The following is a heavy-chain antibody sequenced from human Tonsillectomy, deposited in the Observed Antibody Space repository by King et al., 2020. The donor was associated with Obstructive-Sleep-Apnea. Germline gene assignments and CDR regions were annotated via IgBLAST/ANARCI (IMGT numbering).Heavy chain of an antibody. V-gene: IGHV4-59*01. Sequence: QLQESGPGLVKPSETLSLTCTVSGGSISSYYWSWIRQPPGKGLEWIGYIDDSGRANYNPSLKSRVSMSVDTSKNQFSLNLNSVTAADTAVYYCARVGSKSWWDFGYRGQGILVTV. CDR3: ARVGSKSWWDFGY. CDR2: IDDSGRA. CDR1: GGSISSYY. J-gene: IGHJ4*02. D-gene: IGHD2-15*01.